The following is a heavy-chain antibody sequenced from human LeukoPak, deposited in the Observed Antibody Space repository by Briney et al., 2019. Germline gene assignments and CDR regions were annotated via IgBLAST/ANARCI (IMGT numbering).Heavy chain of an antibody. Sequence: ASVKVSCKASGYTLSGYYIHWVRQAPRQGLEWLGWINPNSGETNYAQKFQGGVTLTRDTSISTFYMEVSRLRSDDTAVYFCARYNWNDVVSALDYWGQGTLVTVSS. D-gene: IGHD1-1*01. CDR3: ARYNWNDVVSALDY. CDR2: INPNSGET. V-gene: IGHV1-2*02. CDR1: GYTLSGYY. J-gene: IGHJ4*02.